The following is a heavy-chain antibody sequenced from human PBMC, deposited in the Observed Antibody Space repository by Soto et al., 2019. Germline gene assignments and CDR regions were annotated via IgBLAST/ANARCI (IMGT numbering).Heavy chain of an antibody. Sequence: QVQLVESGGGVVQPGRSLRLSCAASGFSFSISPMHWVRQAPGKGPEWVALISYDGTNKYYADSVKGRFTISRDNSKSTLYLQVDSLRAEDAAVYYCARDPKTSGGQHWTFNYFDAWGQGTLVNVSS. J-gene: IGHJ5*02. CDR2: ISYDGTNK. D-gene: IGHD1-1*01. CDR1: GFSFSISP. CDR3: ARDPKTSGGQHWTFNYFDA. V-gene: IGHV3-30-3*01.